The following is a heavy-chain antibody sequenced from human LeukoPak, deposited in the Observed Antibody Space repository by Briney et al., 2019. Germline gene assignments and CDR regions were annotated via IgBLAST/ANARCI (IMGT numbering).Heavy chain of an antibody. CDR2: IYHSGST. D-gene: IGHD4-23*01. CDR1: GYSISSGYY. Sequence: PSQTLSLTCTVSGYSISSGYYWGWIRQPPGKGLEWIGSIYHSGSTYYNPSLKSRVTISVDTSKNQFSLKLSSVTAADTAVYYCARDYGGNSYDYWGQGTLVTVSS. CDR3: ARDYGGNSYDY. V-gene: IGHV4-38-2*02. J-gene: IGHJ4*02.